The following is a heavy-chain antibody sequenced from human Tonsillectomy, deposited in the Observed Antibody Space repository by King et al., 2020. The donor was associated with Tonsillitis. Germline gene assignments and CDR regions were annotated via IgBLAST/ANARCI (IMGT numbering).Heavy chain of an antibody. J-gene: IGHJ4*02. V-gene: IGHV3-49*03. D-gene: IGHD5-18*01. CDR3: TRVVDTAMGHTDY. CDR2: IRSKAYGGTT. Sequence: VQLVESGGGLVQPGRSLRLSCPASGFTFGDYTMSWFRQAPGKGLEWVGFIRSKAYGGTTEYAASVKGRFTISRDDSKSIAYLQMNSLKTEDTAVYYCTRVVDTAMGHTDYWGQGTLVTVSS. CDR1: GFTFGDYT.